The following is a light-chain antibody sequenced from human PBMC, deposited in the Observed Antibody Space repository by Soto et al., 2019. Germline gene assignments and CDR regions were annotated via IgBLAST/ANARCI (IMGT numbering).Light chain of an antibody. CDR3: QQYGGSPSYT. Sequence: PGDRATLSCRASQSVSSTYLAWHQQKPGQAPRLLIFGASSRATGIPDRFSGSGSGTDFTLAISRLEPEDFAVYYCQQYGGSPSYTFGQGTKLEIE. CDR1: QSVSSTY. V-gene: IGKV3-20*01. J-gene: IGKJ2*01. CDR2: GAS.